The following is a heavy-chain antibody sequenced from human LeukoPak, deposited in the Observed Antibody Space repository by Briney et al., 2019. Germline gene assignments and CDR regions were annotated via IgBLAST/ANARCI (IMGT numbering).Heavy chain of an antibody. Sequence: PGGSLRLSCAASGFTFSSYWMSWVRQAPGKGLEWVANIKQDGSEKYYVDSVKGRFTISRDNAKNSLYLQMNSLRAEDTAVYYCARACYYGSGSLIAPYYFDYWGQGTLVTVSS. D-gene: IGHD3-10*01. V-gene: IGHV3-7*01. CDR3: ARACYYGSGSLIAPYYFDY. CDR2: IKQDGSEK. J-gene: IGHJ4*02. CDR1: GFTFSSYW.